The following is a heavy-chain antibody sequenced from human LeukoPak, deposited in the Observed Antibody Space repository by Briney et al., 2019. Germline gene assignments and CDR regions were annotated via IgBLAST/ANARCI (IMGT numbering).Heavy chain of an antibody. Sequence: GASVKVSRKASGYTFTSYYMHWVRQAPGQGLEWMGIINPSGGSTSYAQKFQGRVTMTRDTSTSTVYMELSSLRSEDTAVYYCARDLGHDSSGYYLDYWGQGTLVTVSS. CDR3: ARDLGHDSSGYYLDY. CDR2: INPSGGST. CDR1: GYTFTSYY. D-gene: IGHD3-22*01. J-gene: IGHJ4*02. V-gene: IGHV1-46*01.